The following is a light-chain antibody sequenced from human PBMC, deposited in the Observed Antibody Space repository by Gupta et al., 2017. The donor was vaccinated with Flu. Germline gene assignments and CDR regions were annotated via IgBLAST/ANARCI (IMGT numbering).Light chain of an antibody. Sequence: QSALTQPASVSGSPGPSITISCTGTSSDVGSYNLVSWYQQHPGKAPKLMIYEGSKRPSGVSNRFSASKSGNTASLTISGLQAEDEADYYCCSYAGSSTLVFGGGTKLTVL. J-gene: IGLJ3*02. V-gene: IGLV2-23*01. CDR3: CSYAGSSTLV. CDR1: SSDVGSYNL. CDR2: EGS.